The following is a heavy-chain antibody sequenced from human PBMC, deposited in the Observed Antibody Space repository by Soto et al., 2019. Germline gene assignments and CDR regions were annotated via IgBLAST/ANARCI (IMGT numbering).Heavy chain of an antibody. CDR1: GFRFSSYA. CDR3: TTPGGLWFGELFWEFDH. J-gene: IGHJ4*02. D-gene: IGHD3-10*01. CDR2: ISGSGGST. Sequence: EVNLLESGGGLVQPGGSLRLSCLASGFRFSSYAMSWVRQAPGKGLEWVSAISGSGGSTYYADSVKGRFTISRDNSKNMLFLQMYSLRDEDTAVYYCTTPGGLWFGELFWEFDHWGQGTLVTVSS. V-gene: IGHV3-23*01.